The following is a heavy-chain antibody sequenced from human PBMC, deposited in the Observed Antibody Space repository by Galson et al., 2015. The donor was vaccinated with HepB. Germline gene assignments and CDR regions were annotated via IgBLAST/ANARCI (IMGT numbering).Heavy chain of an antibody. Sequence: ALRLGGAAPGGTCSNPAWSGGRQAPREGLVAVRKFSGGGYPTCYAEPGRGRLTVSRDNSKNTLYLQMNSLRAEDTAIYHCAKDLSSLVRGGVGEAFDVWGQGTMVTVSS. CDR3: AKDLSSLVRGGVGEAFDV. CDR1: GGTCSNPA. CDR2: FSGGGYPT. V-gene: IGHV3-23*01. D-gene: IGHD3-10*01. J-gene: IGHJ3*01.